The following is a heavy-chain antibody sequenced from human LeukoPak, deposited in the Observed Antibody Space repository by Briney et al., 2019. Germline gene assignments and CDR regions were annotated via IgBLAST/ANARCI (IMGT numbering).Heavy chain of an antibody. Sequence: PSETLSLTCAVYGGSFSGYYWSWIRQPPGKGLEWIGEINHSGSTNYNPSLKSRVTISVDTSKNQFSPKLSSVTAADTAVYYCARRRYYYDSSGYGGMDYWGQGTLVTVSS. J-gene: IGHJ4*02. D-gene: IGHD3-22*01. V-gene: IGHV4-34*01. CDR2: INHSGST. CDR1: GGSFSGYY. CDR3: ARRRYYYDSSGYGGMDY.